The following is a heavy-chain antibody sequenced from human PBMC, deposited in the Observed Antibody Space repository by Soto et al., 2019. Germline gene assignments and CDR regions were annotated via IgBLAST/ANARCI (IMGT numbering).Heavy chain of an antibody. CDR2: ISYDGSNK. D-gene: IGHD6-13*01. J-gene: IGHJ4*02. CDR1: GFTFSSYA. CDR3: ARLAAAGEDYYFEY. V-gene: IGHV3-30-3*01. Sequence: GSLRLSCAASGFTFSSYAMHWVRQAPGKGLEWVAVISYDGSNKYYADSVKGRFTISRDNTKNTLYLQMNSLRAEDTAVYYCARLAAAGEDYYFEYWGQGTLVTVSS.